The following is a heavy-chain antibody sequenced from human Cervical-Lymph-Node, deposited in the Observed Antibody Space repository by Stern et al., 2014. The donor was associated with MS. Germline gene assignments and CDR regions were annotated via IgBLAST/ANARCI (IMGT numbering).Heavy chain of an antibody. CDR3: ARWAYFGGSSFDH. CDR2: ISYSGST. J-gene: IGHJ4*02. V-gene: IGHV4-61*01. CDR1: GGSVSSGSHY. Sequence: QVQLQESGPGLVKPSETMSLTCNVSGGSVSSGSHYWSWIRQPPGKGLEWIGYISYSGSTNFSPSLKSRVTMSVDLSKNQFSLKLRSVTAADTAVYYCARWAYFGGSSFDHWGQGALVTVSS. D-gene: IGHD3-10*01.